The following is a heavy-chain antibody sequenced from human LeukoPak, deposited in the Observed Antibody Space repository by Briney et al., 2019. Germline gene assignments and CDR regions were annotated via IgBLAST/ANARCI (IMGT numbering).Heavy chain of an antibody. CDR1: GFTFSDAW. J-gene: IGHJ4*02. Sequence: PGGSLRLSCAASGFTFSDAWMTWVRQAPGKGLEWVGRIKPAKTHGATADYGAPVKGKFTIARDDSTDRLFLQMNSLETEDTAVYLCAREGSLYGYHSFDSWGQGTLVTVST. CDR3: AREGSLYGYHSFDS. D-gene: IGHD5-18*01. V-gene: IGHV3-15*01. CDR2: IKPAKTHGATA.